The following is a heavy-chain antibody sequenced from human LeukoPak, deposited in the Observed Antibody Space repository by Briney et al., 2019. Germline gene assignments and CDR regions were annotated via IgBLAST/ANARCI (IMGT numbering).Heavy chain of an antibody. CDR3: ARPAYPRHDSSGYYLE. CDR1: GFTFSTYW. J-gene: IGHJ4*02. V-gene: IGHV3-7*01. Sequence: GGSLRLSCAASGFTFSTYWVSWVRQAPGKGLEWVANIKEDGSEKYYMDSVKGRFTISRDNAKNSLYLQMNSLRAEDTAVYYCARPAYPRHDSSGYYLEWGQGTLVTVSS. D-gene: IGHD3-22*01. CDR2: IKEDGSEK.